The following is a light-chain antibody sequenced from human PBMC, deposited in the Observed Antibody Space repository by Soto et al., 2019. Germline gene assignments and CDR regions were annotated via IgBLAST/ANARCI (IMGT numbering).Light chain of an antibody. V-gene: IGLV2-14*01. Sequence: QSVLTQPASVSGSPGQSITISCTGTSSDVGGYNYVSWYQHRPGKAPKLMLYEVSNRPSGVSNRFSGSKSGNTASLTISGLQAEDEADYYCTSYTTSSTLVVFGSGTKVTVL. CDR1: SSDVGGYNY. CDR3: TSYTTSSTLVV. CDR2: EVS. J-gene: IGLJ1*01.